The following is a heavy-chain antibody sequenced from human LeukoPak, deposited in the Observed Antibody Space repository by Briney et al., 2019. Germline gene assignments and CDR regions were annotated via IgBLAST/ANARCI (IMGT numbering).Heavy chain of an antibody. J-gene: IGHJ6*02. CDR1: GFTFSSYG. Sequence: PGGSLRLSCAASGFTFSSYGMHWVRQAPGKGLEWVAVISYDGTNKYYADSVKGRFTISRDNSKNTLYLQMNSLRAEDTAVYYCAKAGMAGTLGLSYYGMDVWGQGTTVTVSS. CDR3: AKAGMAGTLGLSYYGMDV. V-gene: IGHV3-30*18. D-gene: IGHD5-24*01. CDR2: ISYDGTNK.